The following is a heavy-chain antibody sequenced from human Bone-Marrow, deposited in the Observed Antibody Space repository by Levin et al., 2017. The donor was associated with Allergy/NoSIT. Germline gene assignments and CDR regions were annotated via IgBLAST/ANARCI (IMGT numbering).Heavy chain of an antibody. CDR3: ARGIIGDVRVAHKEAFDI. CDR2: ISSSGSDM. CDR1: GFSIYS. V-gene: IGHV3-21*01. J-gene: IGHJ3*02. Sequence: VASVKVSCTVSGFSIYSINWVRQAPGKGLEWVSSISSSGSDMYYVDSVKGRFTISRDNAKNSLTLQMNSLRAEDTAVYYCARGIIGDVRVAHKEAFDIWGQGTMVSVSS. D-gene: IGHD2-8*02.